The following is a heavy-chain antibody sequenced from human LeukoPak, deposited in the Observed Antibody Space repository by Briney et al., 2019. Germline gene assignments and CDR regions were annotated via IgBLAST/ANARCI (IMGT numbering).Heavy chain of an antibody. CDR2: INPNNGGT. D-gene: IGHD2-2*01. CDR3: ARVYPGYCTSISCYGVFDY. Sequence: GASVKVSCKASGYSFTGYYMHWVRQAPGQGLEWMGGINPNNGGTNYAQRFQGRVTMPRDTSISTAYMELSRLRSDDTAVYYCARVYPGYCTSISCYGVFDYWGQGTLVTVSS. J-gene: IGHJ4*02. V-gene: IGHV1-2*02. CDR1: GYSFTGYY.